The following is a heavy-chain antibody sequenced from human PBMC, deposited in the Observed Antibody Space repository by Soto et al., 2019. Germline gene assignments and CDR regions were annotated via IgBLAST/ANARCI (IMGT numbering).Heavy chain of an antibody. D-gene: IGHD3-3*01. CDR1: GGSISSYY. CDR3: AREVGHQVNWGWSGYSYYMDV. J-gene: IGHJ6*03. Sequence: PSETLSLTCTVSGGSISSYYWSWIRQPPGKGLEWIGYIYYSGSTNYNPSLKSRVTISVDTSKNQFSLKLSSVTAADTAVYYCAREVGHQVNWGWSGYSYYMDVWGKGTTVTVSS. V-gene: IGHV4-59*01. CDR2: IYYSGST.